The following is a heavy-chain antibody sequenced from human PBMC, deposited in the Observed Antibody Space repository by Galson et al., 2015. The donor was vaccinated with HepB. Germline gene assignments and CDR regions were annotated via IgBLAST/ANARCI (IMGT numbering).Heavy chain of an antibody. CDR3: AKEAFDSSSRYFEYFDS. CDR1: GFTFDDYA. J-gene: IGHJ4*02. D-gene: IGHD3-22*01. CDR2: ITWNGYSV. V-gene: IGHV3-9*01. Sequence: SLRLSCAASGFTFDDYAMHWVRQTPGRGLEWVSYITWNGYSVGYADSVKGRFAVSRDNPKNSVYLQMNSLRLEDTAFYYCAKEAFDSSSRYFEYFDSWGQGALVTVSS.